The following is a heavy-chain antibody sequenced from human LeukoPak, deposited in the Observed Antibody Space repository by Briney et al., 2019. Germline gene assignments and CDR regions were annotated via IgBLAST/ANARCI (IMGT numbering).Heavy chain of an antibody. CDR2: IYYSGST. D-gene: IGHD2-15*01. V-gene: IGHV4-39*01. J-gene: IGHJ4*02. Sequence: PSETLSLTCTVSGGSISSSSYYWGWIRQPPGKGLEWIGSIYYSGSTYYNPSLKSRVTISVDTSKNQFSLKLSSVTAADTAVYYCARAVVPVWDFDYWGQGTPVXVSS. CDR3: ARAVVPVWDFDY. CDR1: GGSISSSSYY.